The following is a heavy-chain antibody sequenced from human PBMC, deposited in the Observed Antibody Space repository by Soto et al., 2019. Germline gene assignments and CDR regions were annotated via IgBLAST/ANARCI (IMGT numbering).Heavy chain of an antibody. V-gene: IGHV3-11*06. J-gene: IGHJ6*02. D-gene: IGHD3-3*01. Sequence: GGSLRLSCAASGFTFSAYYMSWIRQAPGRGLEWVSYISSSSSYTNYADSVKGRFTISRDNAKNSLYLQMNSLRAEDTAVYYCARGPGARPYYDFWSGYYLHYYGMDVWGQGTTVTVSS. CDR3: ARGPGARPYYDFWSGYYLHYYGMDV. CDR2: ISSSSSYT. CDR1: GFTFSAYY.